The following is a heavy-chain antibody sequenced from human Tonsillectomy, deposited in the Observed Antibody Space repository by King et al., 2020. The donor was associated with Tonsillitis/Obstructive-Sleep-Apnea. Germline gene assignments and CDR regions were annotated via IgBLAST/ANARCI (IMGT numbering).Heavy chain of an antibody. D-gene: IGHD1-26*01. Sequence: QLQESGPGLVKSSETLSLTCTVSGGSISSSSYYWGWIRQPPGKGLEWIGSIYYSGSTYYNPSLKSRVTISVDTSKNQFSLKLSSVTAADTAVYYCARLDYMEKVSYWFDYWGQGTLVTVSS. J-gene: IGHJ4*02. V-gene: IGHV4-39*01. CDR1: GGSISSSSYY. CDR3: ARLDYMEKVSYWFDY. CDR2: IYYSGST.